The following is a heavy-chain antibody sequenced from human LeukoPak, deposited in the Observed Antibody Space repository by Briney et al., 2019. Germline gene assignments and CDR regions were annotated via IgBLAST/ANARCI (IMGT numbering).Heavy chain of an antibody. CDR2: IYYSGST. D-gene: IGHD3-22*01. Sequence: SETLSLTCTVSGGSISSYYWSWIRQPPGKGLVWIGYIYYSGSTNYNPSLKSRVTISVDTSKNQFSLKLSSVTAADTAVYYCARHADHYYYDSSGYYSWIGLHDYWGQGTLVTVSS. CDR1: GGSISSYY. J-gene: IGHJ4*02. V-gene: IGHV4-59*08. CDR3: ARHADHYYYDSSGYYSWIGLHDY.